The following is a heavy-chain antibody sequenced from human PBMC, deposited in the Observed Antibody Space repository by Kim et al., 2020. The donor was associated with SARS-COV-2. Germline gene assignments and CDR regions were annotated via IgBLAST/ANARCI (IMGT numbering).Heavy chain of an antibody. Sequence: YYADSVNGRFTVSRDDSRNTLYLRLNSLRAEDTALYFCAKDMCGFSAMDAWGHGTTVIVSS. V-gene: IGHV3-23*01. CDR3: AKDMCGFSAMDA. D-gene: IGHD3-10*02. J-gene: IGHJ6*02.